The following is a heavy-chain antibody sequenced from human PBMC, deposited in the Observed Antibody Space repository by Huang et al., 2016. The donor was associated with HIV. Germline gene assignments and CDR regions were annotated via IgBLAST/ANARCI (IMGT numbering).Heavy chain of an antibody. V-gene: IGHV7-4-1*02. CDR3: VRVRRVMDTYCVADCSTLEAFDI. J-gene: IGHJ3*02. Sequence: QVQLVQSGSELKKPGASVKVSCKASGYTFTNYGVHWVRQAPGQGLEWMGLINTQTGKPRYGQGLTERFVFSCDTSVNTAYLQSSSLKAADSAIYYCVRVRRVMDTYCVADCSTLEAFDIWGQGTVVTVSA. D-gene: IGHD2-21*02. CDR2: INTQTGKP. CDR1: GYTFTNYG.